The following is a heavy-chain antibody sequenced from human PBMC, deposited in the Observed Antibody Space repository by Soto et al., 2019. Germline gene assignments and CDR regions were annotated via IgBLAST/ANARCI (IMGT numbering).Heavy chain of an antibody. Sequence: GGSLRLSCAASGFTFSNYWFHWVRQAPGKGLVWVSRINIDGSRIDSADSVKGRFTISRDNSKNTLYLQMNSLRAEDTAVYYCAKDSHYDFWSGYFYGMDVWGKGTTVTVSS. CDR1: GFTFSNYW. V-gene: IGHV3-74*01. CDR2: INIDGSRI. J-gene: IGHJ6*04. D-gene: IGHD3-3*01. CDR3: AKDSHYDFWSGYFYGMDV.